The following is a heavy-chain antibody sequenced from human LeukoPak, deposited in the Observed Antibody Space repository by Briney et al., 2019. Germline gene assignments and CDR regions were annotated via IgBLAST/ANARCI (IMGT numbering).Heavy chain of an antibody. D-gene: IGHD1-26*01. Sequence: SETLSLTCAVYGGSFSGYYWSWIRQPPGKGLEWIGEINHSGSTNYNPSLKSRVTISVDTSKNQFSLKLSSVTAADTAVYYCARSLVGATILVALDIWGQGTMVTVSS. CDR3: ARSLVGATILVALDI. CDR1: GGSFSGYY. V-gene: IGHV4-34*01. J-gene: IGHJ3*02. CDR2: INHSGST.